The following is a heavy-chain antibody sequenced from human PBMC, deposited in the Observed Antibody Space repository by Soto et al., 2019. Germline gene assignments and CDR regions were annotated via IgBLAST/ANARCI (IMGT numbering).Heavy chain of an antibody. CDR1: GYTFTSYG. CDR3: ARDFQRTKYCDFWGGYYHNWFDP. D-gene: IGHD3-3*01. Sequence: ASVKVSCKASGYTFTSYGISWVRQAPGQGLEWMGWISAYNGNTNYAQKLQGRVTVTTDTSTSTAYMELRSLRSDDTAVYYCARDFQRTKYCDFWGGYYHNWFDPWGQGTLVTVSS. V-gene: IGHV1-18*04. J-gene: IGHJ5*02. CDR2: ISAYNGNT.